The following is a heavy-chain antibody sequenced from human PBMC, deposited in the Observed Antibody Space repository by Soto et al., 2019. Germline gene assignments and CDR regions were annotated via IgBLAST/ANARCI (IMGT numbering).Heavy chain of an antibody. V-gene: IGHV3-13*01. CDR1: GFTFSSYD. CDR2: IGTAGDT. CDR3: ARGLRPGGEGGPYYYYYYYGMDV. D-gene: IGHD3-10*01. Sequence: GGSLRLSCAASGFTFSSYDMHWVRQATGKGLEWVSAIGTAGDTYHPGSVKGRFTISRENAKNSLYLQMKSLRAGDTAVYYCARGLRPGGEGGPYYYYYYYGMDVWGQGTTVTVSS. J-gene: IGHJ6*02.